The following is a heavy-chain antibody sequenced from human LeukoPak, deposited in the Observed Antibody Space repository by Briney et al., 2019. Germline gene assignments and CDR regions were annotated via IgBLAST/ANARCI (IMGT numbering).Heavy chain of an antibody. D-gene: IGHD6-13*01. V-gene: IGHV1-18*04. CDR2: ISAYNGNT. J-gene: IGHJ6*03. Sequence: ASVKVSCKASGYTFTGYYMHWVRQAPGQGLEWMGWISAYNGNTNYAQKLQGRVTMTTDTSTSTAYMELRSLRSDDTAVYYCARAASYSSSWYAYYYYMDVWGKGTTVTVSS. CDR1: GYTFTGYY. CDR3: ARAASYSSSWYAYYYYMDV.